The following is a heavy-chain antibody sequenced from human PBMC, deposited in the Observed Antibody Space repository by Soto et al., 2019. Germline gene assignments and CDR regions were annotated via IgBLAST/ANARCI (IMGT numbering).Heavy chain of an antibody. V-gene: IGHV3-48*01. CDR1: GFTFSSYS. CDR3: ARGGRVVAATYRQH. J-gene: IGHJ1*01. CDR2: ISSSSSTI. Sequence: EVQLVESGGGLVQPGGSLRLSCAASGFTFSSYSMNWVRQAPGKGLEWVSYISSSSSTIYYADSVKGRFTISRDNAKNSLYLQMNSLRAVDTAVYYCARGGRVVAATYRQHWGQGTLVTVSS. D-gene: IGHD2-15*01.